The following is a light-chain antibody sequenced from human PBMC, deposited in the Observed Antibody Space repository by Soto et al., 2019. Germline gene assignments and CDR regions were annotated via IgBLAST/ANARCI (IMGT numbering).Light chain of an antibody. Sequence: IQMTQSPSSLSAPVGDRVTITCRASQSIGRFLNWYQQKPGKAPALLIYAASSLQSGVPSRFSGSGSGTDFTLTISSLQPEDFATYYCQQSYSPPPITFGQGTRLEIK. J-gene: IGKJ5*01. CDR1: QSIGRF. CDR3: QQSYSPPPIT. V-gene: IGKV1-39*01. CDR2: AAS.